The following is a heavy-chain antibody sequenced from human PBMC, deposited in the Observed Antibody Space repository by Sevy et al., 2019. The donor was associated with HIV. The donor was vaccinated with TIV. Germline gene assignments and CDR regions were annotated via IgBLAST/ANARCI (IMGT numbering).Heavy chain of an antibody. CDR2: ISNSGTTI. Sequence: GGSLRLSCAASGFSFSSYEMNWVRQAPGKGLEWVSYISNSGTTISYSDSVRGRFTISRDNARNLLYLQMNSLRAEDTAVYHSARDLPPSATTVPHFDCWGQGTLVTVSS. D-gene: IGHD4-17*01. J-gene: IGHJ4*02. V-gene: IGHV3-48*03. CDR1: GFSFSSYE. CDR3: ARDLPPSATTVPHFDC.